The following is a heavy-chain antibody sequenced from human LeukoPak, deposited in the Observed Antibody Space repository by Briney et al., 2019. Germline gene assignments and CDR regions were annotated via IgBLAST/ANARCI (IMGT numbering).Heavy chain of an antibody. CDR3: AKDSPVGGFYYFDY. V-gene: IGHV3-23*01. CDR1: GVTFSSYA. Sequence: GGSLRLSCAAAGVTFSSYAMTWVRQAPGKGLEWISAISGSGGGTYYADSVKGRFTISRDNSKNTLYLQMNSLRAEDTAVYSCAKDSPVGGFYYFDYWGQGTQVTVSS. J-gene: IGHJ4*02. CDR2: ISGSGGGT. D-gene: IGHD2-15*01.